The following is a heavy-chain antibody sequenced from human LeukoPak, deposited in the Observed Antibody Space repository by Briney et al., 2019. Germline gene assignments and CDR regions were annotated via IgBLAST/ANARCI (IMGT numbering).Heavy chain of an antibody. CDR1: GYTFTSYG. Sequence: GASVKVSCEASGYTFTSYGISWVRQAPGQGLKFMGWINPSNANTNYAQNLQGRVTMTTDTSTSTAYMELKSLRSDDTAVYYCARDPYDSSGGDRFDYWGQGTLVTVSS. CDR3: ARDPYDSSGGDRFDY. V-gene: IGHV1-18*01. D-gene: IGHD3-22*01. CDR2: INPSNANT. J-gene: IGHJ4*02.